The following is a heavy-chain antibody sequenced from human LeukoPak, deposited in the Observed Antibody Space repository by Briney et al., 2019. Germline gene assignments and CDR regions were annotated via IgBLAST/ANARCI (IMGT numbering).Heavy chain of an antibody. CDR2: IYYGGST. J-gene: IGHJ3*01. V-gene: IGHV4-30-4*01. CDR3: ARGSTYASPADY. CDR1: GGSLNSGEYC. Sequence: PSETLSLTCTVSGGSLNSGEYCWSWIRQPPGKGLEWIGYIYYGGSTYYHPSRKSRVTISVDTSKNQFSLKLSSVTAADTAVYYCARGSTYASPADYWGQGTMVTVSS. D-gene: IGHD2-8*01.